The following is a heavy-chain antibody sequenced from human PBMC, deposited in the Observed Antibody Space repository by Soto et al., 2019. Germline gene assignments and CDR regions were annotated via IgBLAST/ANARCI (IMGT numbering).Heavy chain of an antibody. J-gene: IGHJ6*02. CDR1: GGSVRSGNHF. D-gene: IGHD6-13*01. V-gene: IGHV4-61*01. CDR3: ARDGSSWSYYYGMDV. Sequence: SETLSLTCSVSGGSVRSGNHFWNWIRQPPGRGLEWLGYMYYTGVTNYNPSLKSRVSMSVDTSKDQFSLKLSSVTAADTAVYYCARDGSSWSYYYGMDVWGQGTTVTVSS. CDR2: MYYTGVT.